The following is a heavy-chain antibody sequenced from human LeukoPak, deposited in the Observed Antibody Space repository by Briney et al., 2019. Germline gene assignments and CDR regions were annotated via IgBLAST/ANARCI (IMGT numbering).Heavy chain of an antibody. CDR1: GFTFSTHG. D-gene: IGHD3-10*02. CDR3: AELGITMIGGV. CDR2: ISPSGDIT. J-gene: IGHJ6*04. Sequence: GGSLRLSCAASGFTFSTHGMNWVRQAPGKGLEWVSGISPSGDITYYAESVKGRLFISRDNSGNTVYVQMNRLRAEDTAVYYCAELGITMIGGVWGKGTTVTISS. V-gene: IGHV3-23*01.